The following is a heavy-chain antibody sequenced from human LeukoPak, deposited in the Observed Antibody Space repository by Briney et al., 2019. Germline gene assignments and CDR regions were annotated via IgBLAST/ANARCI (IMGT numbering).Heavy chain of an antibody. CDR2: ISSSGSTI. CDR1: GFTFSSYE. Sequence: GGSLRLSCAASGFTFSSYEMNWVRQAPGKGLEWVSYISSSGSTIYYADSVKGRFTISRDNAKNSLYLQMNSLRAEDTAVYYCARPGYSYGYYHYYYMDVWGKGTTVTVSS. V-gene: IGHV3-48*03. D-gene: IGHD5-18*01. J-gene: IGHJ6*03. CDR3: ARPGYSYGYYHYYYMDV.